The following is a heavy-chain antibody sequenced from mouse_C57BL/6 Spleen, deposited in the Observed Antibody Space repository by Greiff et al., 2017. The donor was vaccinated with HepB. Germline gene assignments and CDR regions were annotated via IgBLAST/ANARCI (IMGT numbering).Heavy chain of an antibody. CDR3: ARQRWNAMDY. D-gene: IGHD1-1*02. J-gene: IGHJ4*01. CDR1: GYTFTSYW. CDR2: IDPSDSYT. V-gene: IGHV1-59*01. Sequence: QVQLQQSGAELVRPGTSVKLSCKASGYTFTSYWMHWVKQRPGQGLEWIGVIDPSDSYTNYNQKFKGKATLTVDTSSSTAYMQLSSLTSEDSAVYYCARQRWNAMDYWGQGTSVTVSS.